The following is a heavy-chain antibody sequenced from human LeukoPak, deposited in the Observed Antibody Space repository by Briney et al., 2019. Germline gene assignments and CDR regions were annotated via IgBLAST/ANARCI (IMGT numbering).Heavy chain of an antibody. CDR2: INGDESST. CDR1: AFTFNTYW. CDR3: ARGAKWAYYFDY. Sequence: GGSLRLSCAASAFTFNTYWMHWVRQVPGRWLEWVSRINGDESSTNYADSVKGRFTISRDNAKDTLYLHMNSLTAEDTAVYYCARGAKWAYYFDYWGQGTLVTVSS. J-gene: IGHJ4*02. V-gene: IGHV3-74*01. D-gene: IGHD1-26*01.